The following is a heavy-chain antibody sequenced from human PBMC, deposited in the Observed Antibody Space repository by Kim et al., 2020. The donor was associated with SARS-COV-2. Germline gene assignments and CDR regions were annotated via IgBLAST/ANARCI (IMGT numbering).Heavy chain of an antibody. CDR1: GFTFSPFA. D-gene: IGHD3-10*01. V-gene: IGHV3-33*01. CDR2: IRSDESKR. Sequence: GGSLRLSCIASGFTFSPFAVHWVRQAPGKGLEWVAVIRSDESKRYYGESVKDRFTISRDNFQNTVYLQMNNLRAEDTAIYHCARNYGSGTVIGDVWGQG. J-gene: IGHJ3*01. CDR3: ARNYGSGTVIGDV.